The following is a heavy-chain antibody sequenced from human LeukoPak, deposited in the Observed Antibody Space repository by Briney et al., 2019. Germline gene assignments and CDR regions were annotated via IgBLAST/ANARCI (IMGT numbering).Heavy chain of an antibody. J-gene: IGHJ4*02. Sequence: ASVKVSCKASGYTFTGYYMHWVRQAPGQGLEWMGRINPDNGATSYAQKFQGRVSMTRDTSISTAYMELSRLKSDDTAVYYCATYSGNYQSAYWGQGALVTVSS. CDR3: ATYSGNYQSAY. CDR1: GYTFTGYY. V-gene: IGHV1-2*06. D-gene: IGHD1-26*01. CDR2: INPDNGAT.